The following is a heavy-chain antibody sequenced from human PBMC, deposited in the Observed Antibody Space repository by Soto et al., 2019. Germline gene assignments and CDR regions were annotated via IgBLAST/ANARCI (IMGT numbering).Heavy chain of an antibody. J-gene: IGHJ4*02. D-gene: IGHD2-15*01. V-gene: IGHV3-30*04. CDR2: ISYDGKNE. CDR1: GVIFSSNA. Sequence: GGSLRLSCAVSGVIFSSNAMHWVRQAPGKGLEWVAVISYDGKNEYYAGSVKGRFTISRDNSKNTLYLQMNSLKRDDTAVYYCARDRYAAATATFLDHWGQGALVTVSS. CDR3: ARDRYAAATATFLDH.